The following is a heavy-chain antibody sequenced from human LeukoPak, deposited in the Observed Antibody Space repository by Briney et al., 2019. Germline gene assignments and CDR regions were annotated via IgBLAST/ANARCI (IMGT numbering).Heavy chain of an antibody. CDR3: ARRLGRKFGERFYYYHYLDV. CDR2: INHSGST. V-gene: IGHV4-34*01. CDR1: GGSFSGYY. J-gene: IGHJ6*03. Sequence: SETLSLTCAVYGGSFSGYYWSWIRQPPGKGLEWIGEINHSGSTKYNPSLKNQVTISVDTSKNQFSLKLSSVTAADTAVYYCARRLGRKFGERFYYYHYLDVWGKGTTVTISS. D-gene: IGHD3-10*01.